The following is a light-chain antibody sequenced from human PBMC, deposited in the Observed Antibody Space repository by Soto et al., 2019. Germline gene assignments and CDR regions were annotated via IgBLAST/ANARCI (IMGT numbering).Light chain of an antibody. CDR3: QHYSGDRAT. J-gene: IGKJ1*01. V-gene: IGKV1-5*01. Sequence: DIHMTQSPSTLSASVGDRVTISCRASQNIFTYLAWYQQKPGKAPKLLIFDASTLQSGVPPRFSGSGSGTEFTLTISSLQPDDFATYYCQHYSGDRATFGQGTKVEI. CDR1: QNIFTY. CDR2: DAS.